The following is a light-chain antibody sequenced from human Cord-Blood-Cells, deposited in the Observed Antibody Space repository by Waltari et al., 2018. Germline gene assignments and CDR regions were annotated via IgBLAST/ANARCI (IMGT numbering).Light chain of an antibody. J-gene: IGKJ1*01. V-gene: IGKV3-20*01. CDR1: QSVSSSY. CDR2: GAS. Sequence: EIVLTQSPGTLSLSPGERATLSCRAGQSVSSSYLAWYQQKPGQAPRHLIYGASSRATGIPDRFSGSGSGTDFTLTISRLEPEDFAVYYCQQYGSSQTFGQGTKGEIK. CDR3: QQYGSSQT.